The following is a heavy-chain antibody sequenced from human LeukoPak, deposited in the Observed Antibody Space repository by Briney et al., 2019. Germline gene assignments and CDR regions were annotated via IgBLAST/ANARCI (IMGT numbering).Heavy chain of an antibody. CDR2: ISSSSTYI. CDR3: ARAWAGAIDY. V-gene: IGHV3-21*01. Sequence: GFLRLSCAASGFTFSSYSIYWVRQAPGKGLEWVSSISSSSTYIFYADSVKGRFTISRDNAKNSLYLQVNSLRAEDTAVYYCARAWAGAIDYWGQGTLVTVSS. CDR1: GFTFSSYS. J-gene: IGHJ4*02. D-gene: IGHD6-19*01.